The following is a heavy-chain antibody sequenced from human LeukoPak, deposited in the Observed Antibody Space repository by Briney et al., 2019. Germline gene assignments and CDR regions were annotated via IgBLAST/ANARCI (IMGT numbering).Heavy chain of an antibody. CDR1: GGSISSYY. J-gene: IGHJ5*02. V-gene: IGHV4-4*07. CDR2: IYTSGST. Sequence: SETLSLTCTVSGGSISSYYWSWIRQPAGKGLEWIGRIYTSGSTNYNPSLKIRVTMSVDTSKNQFSLKLSSVTAADTAVYYCARDYGLELYSSSWDNWFDPWGQGTLVTVSS. CDR3: ARDYGLELYSSSWDNWFDP. D-gene: IGHD6-13*01.